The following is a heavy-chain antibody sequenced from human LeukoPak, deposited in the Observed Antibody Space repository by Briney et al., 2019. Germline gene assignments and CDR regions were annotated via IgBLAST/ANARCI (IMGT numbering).Heavy chain of an antibody. D-gene: IGHD5-18*01. CDR2: IYHSGST. J-gene: IGHJ4*02. CDR1: GDSISGSNW. CDR3: VRRRYNYGFDS. V-gene: IGHV4-4*02. Sequence: KPSETLSLTCDVSGDSISGSNWWNWVRQPPGKGLEWIGGIYHSGSTNYNPSLKSRVTMSVDKSKNQFSLKLSSVTAADTAVFYCVRRRYNYGFDSWGQGTLVTVSS.